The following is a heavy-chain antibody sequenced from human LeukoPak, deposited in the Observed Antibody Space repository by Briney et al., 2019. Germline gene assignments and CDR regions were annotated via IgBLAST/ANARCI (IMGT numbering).Heavy chain of an antibody. CDR2: ISSSGSTI. D-gene: IGHD1-14*01. Sequence: QPGGSLRLSCAASGFTFSSYEMNWVRQTPGKGLEWVSYISSSGSTIYYADSVKGRFTISRDNAKKSVFLQMNSLRADDTAVYYCARDRNPPIISAFDIWGRGTMVTVSS. CDR1: GFTFSSYE. CDR3: ARDRNPPIISAFDI. J-gene: IGHJ3*02. V-gene: IGHV3-48*03.